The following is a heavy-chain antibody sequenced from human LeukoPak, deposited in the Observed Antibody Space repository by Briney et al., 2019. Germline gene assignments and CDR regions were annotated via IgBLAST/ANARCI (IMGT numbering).Heavy chain of an antibody. Sequence: SETLSLTCTVSGGSMSSYYWSWIRQPPGKGLEWIGYIYYSGSTNYNPSLKSRVTISVDTSKNQFSLKLNTVTAADTAVYYCARLTPSDSSSWYWYFGLWGRGTLVTVSS. CDR2: IYYSGST. CDR3: ARLTPSDSSSWYWYFGL. J-gene: IGHJ2*01. CDR1: GGSMSSYY. V-gene: IGHV4-59*08. D-gene: IGHD6-13*01.